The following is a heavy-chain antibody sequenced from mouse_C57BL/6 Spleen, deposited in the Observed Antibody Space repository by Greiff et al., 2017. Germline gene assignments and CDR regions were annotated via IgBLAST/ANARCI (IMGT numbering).Heavy chain of an antibody. CDR2: IHPNSGST. V-gene: IGHV1-64*01. Sequence: VQLQQPGPELVKPGASVKLSCKASGYTFTSYWMHWVKQRPGHGLEWIGMIHPNSGSTNYNEKFKSKATLTVDKSSSTAYMQLSSLTSEDSAVYYCARNYYGSGYFDVWGTGTTVTVSA. D-gene: IGHD1-1*01. J-gene: IGHJ1*03. CDR3: ARNYYGSGYFDV. CDR1: GYTFTSYW.